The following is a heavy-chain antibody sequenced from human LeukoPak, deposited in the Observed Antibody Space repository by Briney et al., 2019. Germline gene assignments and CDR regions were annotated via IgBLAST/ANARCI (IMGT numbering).Heavy chain of an antibody. CDR2: ISGSGGST. J-gene: IGHJ4*02. D-gene: IGHD2-15*01. Sequence: GGSLRLSCAASGFTFSSYSMNWVRQAPGKGLEWVSAISGSGGSTYYADSVKGRFTISRDNSKNTLYLQMNSLRAEDTAVYYCARTGSRNPFDYWGQGTLVTVSS. V-gene: IGHV3-23*01. CDR3: ARTGSRNPFDY. CDR1: GFTFSSYS.